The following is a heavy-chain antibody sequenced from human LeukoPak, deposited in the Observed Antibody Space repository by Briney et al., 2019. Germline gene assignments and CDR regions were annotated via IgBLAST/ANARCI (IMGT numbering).Heavy chain of an antibody. CDR3: ARVSGIAVAGPGEYFQH. J-gene: IGHJ1*01. CDR1: GDSISSYY. Sequence: PSESLSLTCTFSGDSISSYYWSWVRQPPGKGLEWVGYIYYSGSTNYNPSLKSRVTISVDTSKNQFSLKLSSVTAADTAVYYCARVSGIAVAGPGEYFQHWGQGTLVTVSS. D-gene: IGHD6-19*01. CDR2: IYYSGST. V-gene: IGHV4-59*01.